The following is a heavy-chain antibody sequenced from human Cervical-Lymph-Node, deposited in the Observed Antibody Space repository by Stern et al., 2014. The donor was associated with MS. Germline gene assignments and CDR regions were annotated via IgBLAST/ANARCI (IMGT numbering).Heavy chain of an antibody. V-gene: IGHV4-4*07. CDR1: GASMKNFY. D-gene: IGHD5-18*01. CDR3: ARGRHTAMVTSGRYFDL. CDR2: RSNSGTT. Sequence: QLQLQESGPGRVQPSETLSLTCTVSGASMKNFYWNWIRQPPDKGLEWIGHRSNSGTTYYDPSLKSRVTMSMDASKQQFSLRLTSVTAVDTAVYFCARGRHTAMVTSGRYFDLWGQGTLVTVSS. J-gene: IGHJ4*02.